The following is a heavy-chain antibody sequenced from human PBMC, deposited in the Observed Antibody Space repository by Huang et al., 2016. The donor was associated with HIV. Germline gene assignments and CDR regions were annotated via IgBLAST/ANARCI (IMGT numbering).Heavy chain of an antibody. CDR2: IKSDGRST. CDR3: ARTYYYDSSGVDPRRAFDI. D-gene: IGHD3-22*01. V-gene: IGHV3-74*01. J-gene: IGHJ3*02. CDR1: GFSFRSYW. Sequence: EVQLEESGGGLVQPGGSMRLSCAASGFSFRSYWMHWVRQAPGKGLVVVSRIKSDGRSTSYADAVKCRFTISRDNAKNRLYLQMNSLRAEDAAVYYCARTYYYDSSGVDPRRAFDIWGQGTMGTVSS.